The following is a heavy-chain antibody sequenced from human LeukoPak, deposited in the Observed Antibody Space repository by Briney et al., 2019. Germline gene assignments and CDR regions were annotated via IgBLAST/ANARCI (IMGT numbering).Heavy chain of an antibody. Sequence: SETLSLTCAVSGGSISSSNWWSWVRQPPGEGLEWIGEIYHSGSTNYNPSLKSRVTISVDKSKNQFSLKLSSVTAADTAVYYCARYYYDSSGYNHNWFDPWGQGTLVTASS. J-gene: IGHJ5*02. D-gene: IGHD3-22*01. CDR2: IYHSGST. CDR1: GGSISSSNW. CDR3: ARYYYDSSGYNHNWFDP. V-gene: IGHV4-4*02.